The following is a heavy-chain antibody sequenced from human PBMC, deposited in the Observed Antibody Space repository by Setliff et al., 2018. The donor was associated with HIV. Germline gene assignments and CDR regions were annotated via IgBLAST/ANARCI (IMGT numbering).Heavy chain of an antibody. CDR3: ARSLREYSYGSPDY. D-gene: IGHD5-18*01. Sequence: ASVKVSCKASGYTFTNYFMHWVRQAPGQRFEWMGWINAGTGNTKYSQKFQDRVTISRDIHANTAYMELSSLRSEDTAIYYCARSLREYSYGSPDYWGPGTLVTVS. CDR2: INAGTGNT. J-gene: IGHJ4*02. V-gene: IGHV1-3*01. CDR1: GYTFTNYF.